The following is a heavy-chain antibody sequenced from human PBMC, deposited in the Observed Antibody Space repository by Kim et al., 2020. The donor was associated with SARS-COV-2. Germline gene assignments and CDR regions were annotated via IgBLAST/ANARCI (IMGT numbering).Heavy chain of an antibody. Sequence: SETLSLTCTVSGASITSANYYWGWIRQQPGKGLEFIGYIYYSGDPYYSPSLNSRVTISRDTSTNTFSLRLTSVTAADTAVYYCAREIDVVGDSDAFDIWG. CDR1: GASITSANYY. CDR3: AREIDVVGDSDAFDI. CDR2: IYYSGDP. V-gene: IGHV4-31*03. D-gene: IGHD2-2*01. J-gene: IGHJ3*02.